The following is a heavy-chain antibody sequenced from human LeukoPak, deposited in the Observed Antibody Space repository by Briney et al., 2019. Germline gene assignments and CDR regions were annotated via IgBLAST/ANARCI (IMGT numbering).Heavy chain of an antibody. J-gene: IGHJ5*02. CDR1: GFTFSDYW. CDR3: ARAYYYGSGSPNWFDP. Sequence: GGSLRLSCAASGFTFSDYWMHWVRQAPGKGLVWVSHINADEDRAAYADSVKGRFTISGDNARNTLYLQMNSLRAEDTAVYYCARAYYYGSGSPNWFDPWGQGTLVTVST. V-gene: IGHV3-74*01. D-gene: IGHD3-10*01. CDR2: INADEDRA.